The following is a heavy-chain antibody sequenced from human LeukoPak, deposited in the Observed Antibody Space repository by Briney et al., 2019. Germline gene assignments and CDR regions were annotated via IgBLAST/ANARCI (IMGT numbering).Heavy chain of an antibody. CDR3: ARGLGPYSSGPHFDY. J-gene: IGHJ4*02. Sequence: SETLSLTCTVSGGSISSYYWSWIRQPPGKGLEWIGYIYYSGSTNYNPSLKSRVTISVDTSKNQFSLKLSSVTAADTAVYYCARGLGPYSSGPHFDYWGQGTLVTVSS. D-gene: IGHD6-19*01. CDR2: IYYSGST. V-gene: IGHV4-59*01. CDR1: GGSISSYY.